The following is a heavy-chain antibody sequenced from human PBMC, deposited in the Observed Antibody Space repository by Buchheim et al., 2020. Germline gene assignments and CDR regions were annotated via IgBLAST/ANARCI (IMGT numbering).Heavy chain of an antibody. J-gene: IGHJ4*02. D-gene: IGHD3-3*01. V-gene: IGHV3-30*18. CDR2: ISYDGSNK. CDR3: AKGGLRFLEWLFGY. Sequence: QVQLVESGGGVVQPGRSLRLSCAASGFTFSSYGMHWVRQAPGKGPEWVAVISYDGSNKYYADSVKGRFTISRDNSKNTLYLQMNSLRAEDTAVYYCAKGGLRFLEWLFGYWGQGTL. CDR1: GFTFSSYG.